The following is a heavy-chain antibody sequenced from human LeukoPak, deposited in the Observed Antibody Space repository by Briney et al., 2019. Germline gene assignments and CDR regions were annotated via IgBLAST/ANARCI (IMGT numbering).Heavy chain of an antibody. D-gene: IGHD2-2*01. J-gene: IGHJ3*02. CDR2: IWSDGSNK. V-gene: IGHV3-33*08. CDR3: ARAELPAAIKSGAFDI. Sequence: PGGSLRLSCAASGFTFSSYAMHWVRQAPGKGLEWVAVIWSDGSNKYYADSVKGRFTISRDNSKNTLYLQMNSLRAEDTAVYYCARAELPAAIKSGAFDIWGQGTMVTVSS. CDR1: GFTFSSYA.